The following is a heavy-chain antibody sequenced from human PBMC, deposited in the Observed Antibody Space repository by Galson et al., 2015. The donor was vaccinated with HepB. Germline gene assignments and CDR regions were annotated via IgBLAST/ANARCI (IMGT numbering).Heavy chain of an antibody. D-gene: IGHD3-10*01. CDR1: GDSVSSHSAA. CDR3: ARGWFGEFSWLGS. J-gene: IGHJ4*02. Sequence: CAISGDSVSSHSAAWNWIRQSPSRGLEWLGRTYYRSKWYNDYAVSVKSRITINPDTSKNQFSLQLNSVTPDDTAVYYCARGWFGEFSWLGSWGQETLVTVSS. V-gene: IGHV6-1*01. CDR2: TYYRSKWYN.